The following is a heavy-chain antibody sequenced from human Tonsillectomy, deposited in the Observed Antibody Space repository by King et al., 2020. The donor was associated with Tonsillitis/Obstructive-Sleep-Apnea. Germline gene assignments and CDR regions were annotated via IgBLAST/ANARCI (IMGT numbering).Heavy chain of an antibody. J-gene: IGHJ4*02. CDR3: ARRSNFFGSSSDFDN. V-gene: IGHV5-51*01. Sequence: VQLVESGAEVKKPGESLKISCKGSGYSFSTYWIGWVRQMPGKGLEWMGIIYPGDSDTRYTPSFQGQVTISADKSISTAYLQWSGLKASDTVMYYCARRSNFFGSSSDFDNWGQGTLVTVSS. CDR1: GYSFSTYW. CDR2: IYPGDSDT. D-gene: IGHD3-22*01.